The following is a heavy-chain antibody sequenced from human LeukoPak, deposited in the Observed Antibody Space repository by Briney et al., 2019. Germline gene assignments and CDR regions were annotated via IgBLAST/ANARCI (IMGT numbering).Heavy chain of an antibody. CDR1: GFTFSSYG. CDR2: ISSSSSYI. Sequence: PGGSLRLSCAASGFTFSSYGMHWVRQAPGKGLEWVSSISSSSSYIYYADSVKGRFTISRDNAKNSLYLQMNSLRAEDTAVYYCARGFTCIGCYSGYYFDYWGQGTLVTVSS. CDR3: ARGFTCIGCYSGYYFDY. D-gene: IGHD2-15*01. V-gene: IGHV3-21*01. J-gene: IGHJ4*02.